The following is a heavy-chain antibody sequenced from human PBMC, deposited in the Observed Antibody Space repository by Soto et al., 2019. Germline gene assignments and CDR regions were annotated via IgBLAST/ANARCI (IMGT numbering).Heavy chain of an antibody. CDR1: GGTFSNYA. CDR3: ASPTGKLDY. CDR2: IVPIFGTA. D-gene: IGHD2-8*02. Sequence: QVQLVQSGAEVKKPGSSVKVSCRASGGTFSNYAISWVRQAPGQGLEWMGGIVPIFGTANYAQKFQGRITITADESTSTAYMELCSLRSDDTAVYYCASPTGKLDYWGQGTLVTVSS. J-gene: IGHJ4*02. V-gene: IGHV1-69*01.